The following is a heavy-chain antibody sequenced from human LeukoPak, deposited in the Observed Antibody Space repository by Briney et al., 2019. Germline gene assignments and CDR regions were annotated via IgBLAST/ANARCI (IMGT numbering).Heavy chain of an antibody. CDR1: GFTFSSDW. Sequence: PGGSLRLSCAASGFTFSSDWMHWVRQAPGRGLVWISHIDGNGRTTNYGDSVRGRFTVSRDNAKNTLYLQMNSLRAEDTAVYYCARDVPRTSGPWGQGTLVTVSS. J-gene: IGHJ5*02. V-gene: IGHV3-74*01. D-gene: IGHD3-10*01. CDR3: ARDVPRTSGP. CDR2: IDGNGRTT.